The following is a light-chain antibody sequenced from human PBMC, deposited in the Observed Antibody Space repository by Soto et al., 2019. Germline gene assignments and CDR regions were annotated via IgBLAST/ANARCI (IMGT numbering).Light chain of an antibody. CDR2: QVS. CDR3: SSYTSSSTWG. CDR1: SSDVGSYNR. J-gene: IGLJ3*02. V-gene: IGLV2-18*02. Sequence: QSALTQPPSVSGSPGQSVTISCTGTSSDVGSYNRVSWYQQPPGTAPKLMIYQVSNRPSGVPDRFSGSKSGNTASLTISGLQAVDEADYYSSSYTSSSTWGFAAGTQLTVL.